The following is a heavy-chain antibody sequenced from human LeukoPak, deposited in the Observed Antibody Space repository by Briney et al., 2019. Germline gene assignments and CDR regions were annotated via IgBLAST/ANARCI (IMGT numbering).Heavy chain of an antibody. D-gene: IGHD3-16*02. V-gene: IGHV3-74*01. CDR2: INSDGSST. CDR3: ARDYSYGLDY. J-gene: IGHJ4*02. CDR1: GFTFSSYA. Sequence: GGSLRLSCAASGFTFSSYAMSWVRQAPGKGPVWVSRINSDGSSTGYADSVTGRFTISRGNPKNTVYLQMNSLRAEDMAVYYCARDYSYGLDYWGQGTLVTVSS.